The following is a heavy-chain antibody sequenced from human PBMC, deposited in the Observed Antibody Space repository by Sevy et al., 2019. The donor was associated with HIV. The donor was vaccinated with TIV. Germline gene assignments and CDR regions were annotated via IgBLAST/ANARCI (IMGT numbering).Heavy chain of an antibody. CDR1: GGSISSGGYS. D-gene: IGHD4-17*01. J-gene: IGHJ4*02. Sequence: SETLSLTCAASGGSISSGGYSWSWIRQPPGKGLEWIGYIYHSGNTYYNPSLKSRVTISVDRSKNQFSLKLSSVTAADTAVYYCARAAASVTTVTHFDYWGQGTLVTVSS. V-gene: IGHV4-30-2*01. CDR2: IYHSGNT. CDR3: ARAAASVTTVTHFDY.